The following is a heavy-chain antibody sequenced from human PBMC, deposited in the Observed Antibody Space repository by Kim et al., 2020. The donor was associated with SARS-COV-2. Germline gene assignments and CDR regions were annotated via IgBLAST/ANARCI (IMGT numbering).Heavy chain of an antibody. CDR1: GGSFSGYY. D-gene: IGHD4-17*01. J-gene: IGHJ1*01. CDR3: ARGATTYAEYFRH. CDR2: INHSGSS. V-gene: IGHV4-34*01. Sequence: SETLSLTCAVYGGSFSGYYWNWIRQPPEKGLEWIGEINHSGSSNYNPSLQSRITISVDTSKKQFSLKLTSVTAADTAVYYCARGATTYAEYFRHWGQGTLVTVSS.